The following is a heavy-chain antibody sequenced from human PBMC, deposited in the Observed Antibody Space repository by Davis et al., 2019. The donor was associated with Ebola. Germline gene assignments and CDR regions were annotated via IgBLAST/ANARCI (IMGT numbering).Heavy chain of an antibody. D-gene: IGHD2/OR15-2a*01. CDR3: AHRQDLRSTWDSGVFDY. CDR1: GFSLTTSGVG. V-gene: IGHV2-5*02. CDR2: IYWDDDR. J-gene: IGHJ4*02. Sequence: SGPTLVKPAQSLMLTCTFSGFSLTTSGVGVGWVRQSPGKALEWLVFIYWDDDRRYSPSLKSRLAITKDTPNNQVVLIMTNMDPVDTATYFCAHRQDLRSTWDSGVFDYWGQGIIVTVSS.